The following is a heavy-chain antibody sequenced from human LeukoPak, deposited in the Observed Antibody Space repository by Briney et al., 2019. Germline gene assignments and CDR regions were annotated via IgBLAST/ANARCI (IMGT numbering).Heavy chain of an antibody. J-gene: IGHJ6*04. V-gene: IGHV3-23*01. CDR2: ISGSGGST. Sequence: GGSLRLSCAASGFTFSSYAMSWVRQAPGKGLEWVSAISGSGGSTYYADSVKGRFTISRDNSKNTLYLQKNSLRAEDTAVYYCAKPHYSGSGSYSYYYGMDVWGKGTMVTVSS. D-gene: IGHD3-10*01. CDR1: GFTFSSYA. CDR3: AKPHYSGSGSYSYYYGMDV.